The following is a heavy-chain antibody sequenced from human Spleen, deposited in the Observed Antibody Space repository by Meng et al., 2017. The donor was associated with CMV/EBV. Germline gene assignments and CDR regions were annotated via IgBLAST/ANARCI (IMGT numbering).Heavy chain of an antibody. D-gene: IGHD6-13*01. J-gene: IGHJ6*02. CDR2: ISSSGSTI. Sequence: GESLKISCAASGFTFSSYEMNWVRQAPGKGLEWVSYISSSGSTIYYADSVKGRFTISRDNAKNSLYLQMNSLRAEDTAVYYCARVMVAAAALYYYYGMDVWGQGTTVTVSS. CDR1: GFTFSSYE. CDR3: ARVMVAAAALYYYYGMDV. V-gene: IGHV3-48*03.